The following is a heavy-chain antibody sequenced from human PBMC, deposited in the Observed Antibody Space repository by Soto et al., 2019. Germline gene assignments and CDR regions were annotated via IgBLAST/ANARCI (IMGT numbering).Heavy chain of an antibody. CDR3: AHGKGHDSSGYYHPVADY. Sequence: GGSLRLSCVASGFTLSSYKMEWVRQVPGKGLVWISQITNDGSITKYAGSVKGRFTISRDTSENTLFLLMNSLRAKDTAVYYCAHGKGHDSSGYYHPVADYWGQGTLVTVS. J-gene: IGHJ4*02. D-gene: IGHD3-22*01. V-gene: IGHV3-74*01. CDR1: GFTLSSYK. CDR2: ITNDGSIT.